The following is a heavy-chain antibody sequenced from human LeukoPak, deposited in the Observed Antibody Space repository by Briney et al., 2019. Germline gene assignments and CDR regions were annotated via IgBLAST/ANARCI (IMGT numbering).Heavy chain of an antibody. CDR2: MNPNRGNT. CDR3: ARGYDSSGYYIDY. D-gene: IGHD3-22*01. Sequence: ASLKDSCKASGYTFTSYDINWVRQTTGQGLEWMGRMNPNRGNTGYAQKFQGRVTMTRNTSISTAYMELSSLRSEDTVVYYCARGYDSSGYYIDYWGQGTLVTVSS. J-gene: IGHJ4*02. V-gene: IGHV1-8*01. CDR1: GYTFTSYD.